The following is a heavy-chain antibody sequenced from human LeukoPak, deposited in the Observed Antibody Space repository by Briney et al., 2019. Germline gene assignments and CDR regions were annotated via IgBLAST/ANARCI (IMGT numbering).Heavy chain of an antibody. D-gene: IGHD1-1*01. J-gene: IGHJ4*02. V-gene: IGHV3-30*02. CDR1: GFTFSSYG. CDR3: AKEAGEYNWNDAYYFDY. Sequence: GGSLRLSCAASGFTFSSYGMHWVRQAPGKGLEWVAFIRYDGSNKYYADSVKGRFTISRDNSKNTQYLQMNSLRAGETAVYYCAKEAGEYNWNDAYYFDYWGQGTLVTVSS. CDR2: IRYDGSNK.